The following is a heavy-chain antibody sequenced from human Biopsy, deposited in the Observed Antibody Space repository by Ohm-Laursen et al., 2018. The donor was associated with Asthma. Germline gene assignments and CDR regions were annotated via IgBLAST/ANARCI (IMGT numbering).Heavy chain of an antibody. Sequence: PSGTLSLTCSVSGDSISVHYWWAWIRQPPGKGLEWIGYIYYSGTTNYNPSLRGRVTISVNTSKNQSSLKLSSVSAADTAVYFCARDSRGAGPDFDSWGQGTLVTVSS. CDR3: ARDSRGAGPDFDS. V-gene: IGHV4-59*11. D-gene: IGHD6-19*01. J-gene: IGHJ4*02. CDR1: GDSISVHY. CDR2: IYYSGTT.